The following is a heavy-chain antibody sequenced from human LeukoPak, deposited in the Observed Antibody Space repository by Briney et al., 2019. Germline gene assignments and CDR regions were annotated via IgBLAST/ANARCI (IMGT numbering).Heavy chain of an antibody. D-gene: IGHD3-10*01. V-gene: IGHV4-34*01. Sequence: SETLSLTCAAYGGSFSGYYWSWIRQPPGKGLEWIGEINHSGSTNYNPSLKSRVTISVDTSKNQFSLKLSSVTAADTAVYYCARFYYGSGSYFVFFDYWGQGTLVTVSS. CDR3: ARFYYGSGSYFVFFDY. J-gene: IGHJ4*02. CDR1: GGSFSGYY. CDR2: INHSGST.